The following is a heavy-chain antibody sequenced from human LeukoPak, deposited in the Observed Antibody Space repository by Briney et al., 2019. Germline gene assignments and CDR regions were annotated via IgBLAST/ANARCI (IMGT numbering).Heavy chain of an antibody. CDR2: IIGSVGRT. D-gene: IGHD6-13*01. V-gene: IGHV3-23*01. CDR1: GFTFSSYA. CDR3: AKDREEQLVSLIDY. J-gene: IGHJ4*01. Sequence: PGGSLTLSCAASGFTFSSYAMSWVRQLPGKGLEWVSSIIGSVGRTYYAGSVKGRSTLSRDTSKKTLWLQRDSLRAEDTAVYYCAKDREEQLVSLIDYWGHGALVTVSS.